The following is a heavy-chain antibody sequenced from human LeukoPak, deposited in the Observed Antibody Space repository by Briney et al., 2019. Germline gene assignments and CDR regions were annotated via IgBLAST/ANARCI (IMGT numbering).Heavy chain of an antibody. D-gene: IGHD3-10*01. Sequence: GGSLRLSCAASGFTFSSYAMSWVRQAPGKGLEWVSGISGIGGRTYYADSVKGRFTISRDNSKNTLYLQMNSLRAEDTAVYYCAKVSRYYGSGSYYRDGEFDYWGQGTLVTVSS. CDR3: AKVSRYYGSGSYYRDGEFDY. CDR2: ISGIGGRT. V-gene: IGHV3-23*01. J-gene: IGHJ4*02. CDR1: GFTFSSYA.